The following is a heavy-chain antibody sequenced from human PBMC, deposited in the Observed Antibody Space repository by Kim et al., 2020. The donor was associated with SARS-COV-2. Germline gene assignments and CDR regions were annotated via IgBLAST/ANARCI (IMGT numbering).Heavy chain of an antibody. CDR1: GFTFSSYW. Sequence: GGSLRLSCAASGFTFSSYWMHWVRQAPGKGLVWVSRINSDGSSTSYADSVKGRFTISRDNAKNTLYLQMNSLRAEDTAVYYCARDGEEYCSSTSCYRRRPRYYYYGMDVWGQGTTVTVSS. D-gene: IGHD2-2*02. V-gene: IGHV3-74*01. J-gene: IGHJ6*02. CDR3: ARDGEEYCSSTSCYRRRPRYYYYGMDV. CDR2: INSDGSST.